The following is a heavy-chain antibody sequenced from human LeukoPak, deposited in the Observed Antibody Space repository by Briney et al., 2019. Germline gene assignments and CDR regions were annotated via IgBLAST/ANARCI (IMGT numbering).Heavy chain of an antibody. D-gene: IGHD6-19*01. J-gene: IGHJ4*02. CDR3: AKAFRDSSGLIEYYFDY. CDR2: ISYDGSNK. CDR1: GFTFSSYG. V-gene: IGHV3-30*18. Sequence: PGRSLRLSCAASGFTFSSYGMHWVRQAPGKGLEWVAVISYDGSNKYYADSVKGRFTISRDNSKNTLYLQMNSLRAEDTAVYYCAKAFRDSSGLIEYYFDYWGQGTLVTVSS.